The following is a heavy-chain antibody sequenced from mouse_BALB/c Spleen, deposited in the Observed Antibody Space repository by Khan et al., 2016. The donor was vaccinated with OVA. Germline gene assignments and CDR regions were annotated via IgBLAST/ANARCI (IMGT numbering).Heavy chain of an antibody. Sequence: VQLKESGPGLLKPSQSLSLTCTVTGYSITSDYAWNWIRQFPGNQLEWMAYIGYSGSTTYNPSLRSRISITRDTSKNQFFLQLNSVTTEDTATYYCASERLVLRYPDYFDYWGQGTTLTVSS. D-gene: IGHD2-3*01. V-gene: IGHV3-2*02. J-gene: IGHJ2*01. CDR1: GYSITSDYA. CDR2: IGYSGST. CDR3: ASERLVLRYPDYFDY.